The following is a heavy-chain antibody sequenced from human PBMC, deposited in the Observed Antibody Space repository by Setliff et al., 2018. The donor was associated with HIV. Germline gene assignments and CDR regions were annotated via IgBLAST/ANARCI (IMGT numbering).Heavy chain of an antibody. D-gene: IGHD3-16*02. Sequence: PSETLSLTCTVSGDSVNDRSYFWGWIRQPPGKGLEWIATFYYSGSTYYNPSLKSRVTISVDTSKNQFSLKLSSVTAADTAVYYCARVPPLKAFGGVISLYYFDYWGQGTLVTVSS. CDR3: ARVPPLKAFGGVISLYYFDY. CDR2: FYYSGST. CDR1: GDSVNDRSYF. J-gene: IGHJ4*02. V-gene: IGHV4-39*07.